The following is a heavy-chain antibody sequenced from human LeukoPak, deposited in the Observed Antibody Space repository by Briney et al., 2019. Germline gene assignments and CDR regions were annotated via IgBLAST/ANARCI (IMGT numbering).Heavy chain of an antibody. CDR3: ARVYSDSGDYYVQGFDY. D-gene: IGHD3-22*01. J-gene: IGHJ4*02. CDR1: GYTFTSYD. V-gene: IGHV1-8*01. Sequence: ASVKVSCKASGYTFTSYDINWVRQAAGQGLEWVGWMNPNSRNTGYAQKFQGRVTMTMNTAISTAYMELSSLRSDDTAVYYCARVYSDSGDYYVQGFDYWGQGTLVTVSS. CDR2: MNPNSRNT.